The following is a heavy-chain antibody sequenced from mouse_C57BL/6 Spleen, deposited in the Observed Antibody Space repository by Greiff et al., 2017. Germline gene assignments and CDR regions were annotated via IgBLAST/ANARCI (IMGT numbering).Heavy chain of an antibody. J-gene: IGHJ1*03. CDR3: ASGEGLRRDWYFDV. V-gene: IGHV1-82*01. Sequence: VQLQQSGPELVKPGASVKISCKASGYAFSSSWMNWVKQRPGKGLEWIGRIYPGDGDTNYNGKFKGKATLTADKSASTAYMQLSSLTSEDAAVYCCASGEGLRRDWYFDVWGTGTTVTVSS. D-gene: IGHD2-4*01. CDR2: IYPGDGDT. CDR1: GYAFSSSW.